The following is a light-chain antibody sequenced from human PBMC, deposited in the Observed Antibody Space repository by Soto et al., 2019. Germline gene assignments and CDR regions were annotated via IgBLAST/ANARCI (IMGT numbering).Light chain of an antibody. CDR2: VAS. Sequence: DIQITQSPSSLSASVGDRVTITCQASQDISNYLGWYQQKPGKAPERLIFVASSLQSGVPSRFSGSGSGTEFTLSISSLQSEHLGVYYCQQDSSWPLTFGGGTKVDIK. J-gene: IGKJ4*01. CDR1: QDISNY. V-gene: IGKV1-17*01. CDR3: QQDSSWPLT.